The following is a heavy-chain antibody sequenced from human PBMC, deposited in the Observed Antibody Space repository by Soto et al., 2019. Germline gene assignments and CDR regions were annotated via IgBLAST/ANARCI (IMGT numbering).Heavy chain of an antibody. V-gene: IGHV1-69*05. D-gene: IGHD3-16*02. Sequence: SVKVSCKASGGTFSSYAISWVRQAPGQGLEWMGGIIANFGTANYAQKLQGRVTMTTDTSTSTAYMELRSLRSDDTAVYYCARDPGYDYVWGSYRSSGPAFDIWGQGTMVTVSS. CDR3: ARDPGYDYVWGSYRSSGPAFDI. CDR2: IIANFGTA. CDR1: GGTFSSYA. J-gene: IGHJ3*02.